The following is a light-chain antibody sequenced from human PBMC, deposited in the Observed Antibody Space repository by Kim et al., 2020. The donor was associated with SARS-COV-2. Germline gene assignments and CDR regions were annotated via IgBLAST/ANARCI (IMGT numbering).Light chain of an antibody. CDR3: QSYDVSTEV. Sequence: NFMLTQPHSVSESPGKTVTISCTRSSGSIASKYVQWYQQLPGSAPTTVIYENNQRPSGVPDRFSGSIDTSSNSASLTISGLETEDAADYYCQSYDVSTEVFGGGTKLTVL. V-gene: IGLV6-57*04. CDR2: ENN. J-gene: IGLJ3*02. CDR1: SGSIASKY.